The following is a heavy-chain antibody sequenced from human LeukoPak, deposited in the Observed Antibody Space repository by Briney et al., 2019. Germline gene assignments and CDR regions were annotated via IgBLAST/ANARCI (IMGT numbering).Heavy chain of an antibody. Sequence: PSETLSLTCTVSGGSISSYYWSWIRQPPGKGLEWIGYIYYSGSTKYNPSPKSRVTISVDTSKNQFSLKLSSVTAADTAVYYCASLTAPNWFDPWGQGTLVTVSS. CDR3: ASLTAPNWFDP. CDR1: GGSISSYY. CDR2: IYYSGST. J-gene: IGHJ5*02. V-gene: IGHV4-59*01.